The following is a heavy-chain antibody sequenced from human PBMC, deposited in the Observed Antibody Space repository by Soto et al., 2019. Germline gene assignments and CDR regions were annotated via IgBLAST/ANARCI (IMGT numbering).Heavy chain of an antibody. Sequence: GGSLRLSCAASGFTFSNAWMSWVRQAQGKGLEWVGRIKSKTDGGTTDYAAPVKGRFTISRDDSKNTLYLQMNSLKTEDTAVYYCTTCIASLPDAYDIWGQGTMVTVSS. CDR2: IKSKTDGGTT. J-gene: IGHJ3*02. CDR1: GFTFSNAW. D-gene: IGHD6-6*01. CDR3: TTCIASLPDAYDI. V-gene: IGHV3-15*01.